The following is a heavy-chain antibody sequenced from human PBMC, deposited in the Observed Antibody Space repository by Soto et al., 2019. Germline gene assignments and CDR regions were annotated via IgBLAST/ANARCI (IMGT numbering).Heavy chain of an antibody. CDR2: IYYSGST. CDR3: ARDNYGDYTPYYFDY. Sequence: PSETLSLTCTVSGGSISSGDYYWSWIRQPPGKGLEWIGYIYYSGSTYYNPSLKSRVTISVDTSKNQFSLKLSSVTAADTAVYYCARDNYGDYTPYYFDYWGQGTLVTVSS. J-gene: IGHJ4*02. D-gene: IGHD4-17*01. CDR1: GGSISSGDYY. V-gene: IGHV4-30-4*01.